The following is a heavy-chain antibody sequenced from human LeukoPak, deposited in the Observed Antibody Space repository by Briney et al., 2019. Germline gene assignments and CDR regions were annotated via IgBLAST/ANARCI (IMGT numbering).Heavy chain of an antibody. V-gene: IGHV1/OR15-1*04. CDR2: INPNSGAT. J-gene: IGHJ4*02. Sequence: GASVKVSSKASGYIFTDYYMHWVRQAPGQELGWMGRINPNSGATNSAQNFQGRVTMTRDTSISTVYMEVSSLKSDDTAMYYCARVNEGLDHWGQGTLVTVSS. CDR1: GYIFTDYY. CDR3: ARVNEGLDH. D-gene: IGHD1-1*01.